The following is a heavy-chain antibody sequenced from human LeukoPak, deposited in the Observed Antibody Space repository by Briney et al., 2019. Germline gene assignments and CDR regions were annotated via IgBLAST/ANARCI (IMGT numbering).Heavy chain of an antibody. CDR1: GGSISSGSYY. V-gene: IGHV4-61*09. Sequence: SETLSLTCTVSGGSISSGSYYWSWIRQPAGKGLEWIGHIYTSGSTYYNPSLKSRVTISVDTSKNQFSLKLSSVTAADTAVYYCARRKSGYSSGWYLSYFDYWGQGTLVTVSS. J-gene: IGHJ4*02. D-gene: IGHD6-19*01. CDR3: ARRKSGYSSGWYLSYFDY. CDR2: IYTSGST.